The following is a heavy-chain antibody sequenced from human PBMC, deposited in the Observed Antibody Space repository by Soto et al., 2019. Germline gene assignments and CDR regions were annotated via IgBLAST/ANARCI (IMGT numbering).Heavy chain of an antibody. J-gene: IGHJ4*02. Sequence: SETLSLTCAVYGGSFSGYYWSWIRQPPGKGLEWIGEINHSGSTNYNPSLKSRVTISVDTSKNQFSLKLSSVTAADTAVYYCARGRSSSSDYWGQGTLVTVSS. CDR2: INHSGST. CDR1: GGSFSGYY. CDR3: ARGRSSSSDY. V-gene: IGHV4-34*01. D-gene: IGHD6-6*01.